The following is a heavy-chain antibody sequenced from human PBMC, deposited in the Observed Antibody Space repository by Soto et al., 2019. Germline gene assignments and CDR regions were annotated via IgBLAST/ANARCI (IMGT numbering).Heavy chain of an antibody. CDR2: ISSSGSTI. D-gene: IGHD3-16*02. V-gene: IGHV3-11*01. J-gene: IGHJ5*02. CDR3: AREGLVSIMITFGGVIAEPWFDP. CDR1: GFTFSDYY. Sequence: GGSLRLSCAASGFTFSDYYMSWIRQAPGKGLEWVSYISSSGSTIYYADSVKGRFTISRDNAKNSLYLQMNSLRAEDTAVYYCAREGLVSIMITFGGVIAEPWFDPWGQGTLVTVSS.